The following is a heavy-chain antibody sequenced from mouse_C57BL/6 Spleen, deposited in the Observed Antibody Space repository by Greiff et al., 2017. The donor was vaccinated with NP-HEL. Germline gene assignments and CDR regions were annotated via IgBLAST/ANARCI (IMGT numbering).Heavy chain of an antibody. CDR3: ARDYYGSSYDY. CDR2: IDPSDSYT. CDR1: GYTFTSYW. V-gene: IGHV1-50*01. Sequence: VQLPQSGAELVKPGASVKLSCKASGYTFTSYWMQWVKQRPGQGLEWIGKIDPSDSYTNYNQKFKGKATLTVDTSSSTAYMQLSSLTSEDSAVYYCARDYYGSSYDYWGQGTTLTVSS. D-gene: IGHD1-1*01. J-gene: IGHJ2*01.